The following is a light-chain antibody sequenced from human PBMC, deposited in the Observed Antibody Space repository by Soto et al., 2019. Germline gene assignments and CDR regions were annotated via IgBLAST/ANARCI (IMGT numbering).Light chain of an antibody. V-gene: IGKV2-28*01. CDR2: LGS. Sequence: DIVMTQSPLSLPVTPGEPASISCRSSQSLLHSNGYNYLDWYLQKPGQSPQLLIYLGSNRASGVPDGFSGSGSGKDFTLKISRVEAEDVGVYYFMQALQTPTFGGGTKVEIK. CDR1: QSLLHSNGYNY. CDR3: MQALQTPT. J-gene: IGKJ4*01.